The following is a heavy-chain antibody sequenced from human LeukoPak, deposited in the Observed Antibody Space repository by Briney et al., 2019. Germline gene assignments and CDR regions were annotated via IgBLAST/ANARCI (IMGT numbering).Heavy chain of an antibody. Sequence: GGSLRLSCAASGFTFSDHYMDWVRQTPGKGLEWVGRSRNKANSYTTEYAASVKGRFTISRDDSKNSLFLQMNSLKTDDTAVYYCARASHSGSYFFCWGQGTLVTVSS. V-gene: IGHV3-72*01. CDR2: SRNKANSYTT. CDR3: ARASHSGSYFFC. J-gene: IGHJ4*02. D-gene: IGHD1-26*01. CDR1: GFTFSDHY.